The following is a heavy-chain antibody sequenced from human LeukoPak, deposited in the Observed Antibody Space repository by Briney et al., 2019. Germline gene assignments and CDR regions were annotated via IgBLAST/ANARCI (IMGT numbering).Heavy chain of an antibody. Sequence: GGSLRLSCAASGFTFSSYWMHWVRQAPGKGLVWVSRINSDGSSTSYADSVKGRFTISRDNAKNSLYLQMNSLRAEDTAVYYCARETSAMGFDYWGQGTLVTVSS. V-gene: IGHV3-74*01. CDR1: GFTFSSYW. CDR3: ARETSAMGFDY. D-gene: IGHD1-1*01. CDR2: INSDGSST. J-gene: IGHJ4*02.